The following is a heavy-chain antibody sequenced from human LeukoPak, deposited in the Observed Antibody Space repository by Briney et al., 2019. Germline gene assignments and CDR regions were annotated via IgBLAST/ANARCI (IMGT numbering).Heavy chain of an antibody. CDR2: ISDSGNT. J-gene: IGHJ4*02. V-gene: IGHV4-59*08. Sequence: SETLSLTCTVSGGSIRSYYWSWIRQPPGKGLEWIGYISDSGNTNYNPSLKSPVTISVDTSKNQFSLTLTSVTAADTAVYYCGRHKAEVGVDYWGQGTLVTVSS. CDR1: GGSIRSYY. CDR3: GRHKAEVGVDY. D-gene: IGHD3-16*01.